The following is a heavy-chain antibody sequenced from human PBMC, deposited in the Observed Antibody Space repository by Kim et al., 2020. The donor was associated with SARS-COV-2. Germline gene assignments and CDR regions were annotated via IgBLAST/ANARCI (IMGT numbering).Heavy chain of an antibody. CDR2: A. CDR3: ARGGSSGWFNY. J-gene: IGHJ4*02. Sequence: ANYDQKFQGRVTITADKSTSTADMEMSSLRAEDTAVYYCARGGSSGWFNYWGQGTLVTVSS. V-gene: IGHV1-69*04. D-gene: IGHD6-19*01.